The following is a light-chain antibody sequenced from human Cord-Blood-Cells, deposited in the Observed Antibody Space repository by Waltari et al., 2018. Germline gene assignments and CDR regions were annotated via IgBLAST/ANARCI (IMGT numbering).Light chain of an antibody. J-gene: IGKJ2*01. Sequence: AIQMTQSPSSLSASVGDRVTITCRASQGIRNDLAWYQQKPGKAHKLLIYAASSLQSGVPSRFSGSGSGTDFTLTISSLQPEDFATYYCLQDYNYPYTFGQGTKLEIK. CDR3: LQDYNYPYT. CDR1: QGIRND. CDR2: AAS. V-gene: IGKV1-6*01.